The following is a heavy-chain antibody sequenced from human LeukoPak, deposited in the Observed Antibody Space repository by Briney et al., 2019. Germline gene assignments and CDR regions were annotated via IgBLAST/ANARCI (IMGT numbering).Heavy chain of an antibody. CDR2: IDPSDSYT. CDR3: ASGRYSSGWYGPGY. CDR1: GYSFTSYW. V-gene: IGHV5-10-1*01. D-gene: IGHD6-19*01. J-gene: IGHJ4*02. Sequence: GESLKISCQGSGYSFTSYWISWVRQMPGKGLEWMGRIDPSDSYTNSSPSFQGHVTISADKSISTAYLQWSGLKASDTAMYYCASGRYSSGWYGPGYWGQGTLVTVSS.